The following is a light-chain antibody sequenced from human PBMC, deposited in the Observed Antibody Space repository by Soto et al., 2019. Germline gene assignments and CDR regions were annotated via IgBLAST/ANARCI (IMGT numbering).Light chain of an antibody. V-gene: IGKV2D-29*02. CDR1: HSLLHSDGKTY. J-gene: IGKJ5*01. CDR3: MQSTQLPLT. CDR2: EVS. Sequence: DIGMTQTPLSLSVTPGQPASISFKSIHSLLHSDGKTYLYWYLQRPGQSPQLLIYEVSNRISAVPDRFSGSGSGTDFTLKISRVEAEDAGVYYCMQSTQLPLTFGQGTRLEI.